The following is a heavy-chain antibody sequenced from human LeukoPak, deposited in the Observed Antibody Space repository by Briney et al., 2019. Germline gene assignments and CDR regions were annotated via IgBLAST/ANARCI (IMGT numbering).Heavy chain of an antibody. J-gene: IGHJ4*02. CDR3: AREGHGYSSSWYPTYFDY. CDR1: GGSISSGGYY. D-gene: IGHD6-13*01. CDR2: IHTSEGT. Sequence: PSETLSLTCTVSGGSISSGGYYWSWMRQPAGKGLEWIGRIHTSEGTIYNPSLKSRVTISVDTSKNQISLKLSSVTAADTAVYYCAREGHGYSSSWYPTYFDYWGQGTLVTVSS. V-gene: IGHV4-61*02.